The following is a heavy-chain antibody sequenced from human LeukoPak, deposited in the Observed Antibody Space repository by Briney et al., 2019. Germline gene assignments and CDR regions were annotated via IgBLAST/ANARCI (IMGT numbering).Heavy chain of an antibody. CDR3: ARGGYCGGDCYFYY. D-gene: IGHD2-21*02. J-gene: IGHJ4*02. Sequence: SETLSLTCAVHGGSFSGYYWSWIRQPPGKGLEWIGEINHSGSTNYNPSLKSRVTISVDTSKNQFSLKLSSVTAADTAVYYCARGGYCGGDCYFYYWGQGTLVTVSS. V-gene: IGHV4-34*01. CDR1: GGSFSGYY. CDR2: INHSGST.